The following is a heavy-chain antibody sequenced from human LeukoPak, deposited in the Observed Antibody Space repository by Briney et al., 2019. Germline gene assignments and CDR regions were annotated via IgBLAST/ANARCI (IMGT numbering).Heavy chain of an antibody. CDR1: GGTFSNYA. J-gene: IGHJ3*02. D-gene: IGHD1-26*01. Sequence: GASVKVSCKASGGTFSNYAISWVRQAPGQGLEWMGGIIPIFGTANYAQKFQGRVTITTDESTSTAYMELSSLRSEDTAVYYCASQRGPVICSGSPGAFDIWGQGTMVTVSS. CDR2: IIPIFGTA. CDR3: ASQRGPVICSGSPGAFDI. V-gene: IGHV1-69*05.